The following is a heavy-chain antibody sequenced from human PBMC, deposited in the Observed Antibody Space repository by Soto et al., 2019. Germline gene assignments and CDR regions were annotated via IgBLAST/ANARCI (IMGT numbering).Heavy chain of an antibody. CDR3: AKRQGFATVTTDYFDY. CDR2: ISGSGGST. CDR1: GFTFSSYA. D-gene: IGHD4-17*01. Sequence: PGGSLRLSCAASGFTFSSYAMSWVRQAPGKGLEWVSAISGSGGSTYYADSVKGRFTISRDNSKNTLYLQMNSLRAEDTAVYYCAKRQGFATVTTDYFDYWGQGTLVTVSS. J-gene: IGHJ4*02. V-gene: IGHV3-23*01.